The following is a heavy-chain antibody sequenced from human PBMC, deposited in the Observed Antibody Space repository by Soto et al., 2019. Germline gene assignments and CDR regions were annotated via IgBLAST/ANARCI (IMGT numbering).Heavy chain of an antibody. CDR2: IKPYNGNT. CDR3: ARDTAMALPDA. J-gene: IGHJ4*02. V-gene: IGHV1-18*01. Sequence: QVQLVQSGTEAKKPGASVKVSCKASGYTFTSYAISWVRQAPGQGLEWMGWIKPYNGNTNYAQKLQGRVTMTTDTSTSTAYMELRSLRSDDTAVYYCARDTAMALPDAWGQGTLVTVSS. CDR1: GYTFTSYA. D-gene: IGHD5-18*01.